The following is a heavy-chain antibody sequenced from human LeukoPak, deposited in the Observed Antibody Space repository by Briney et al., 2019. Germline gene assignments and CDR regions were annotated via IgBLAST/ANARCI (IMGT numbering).Heavy chain of an antibody. CDR3: ARGFSGLIIAVVDY. CDR1: GFTFSSYA. CDR2: ISSNGGST. Sequence: QTGGSLRLSCAASGFTFSSYAMHWVRQAPGKGLEYVSAISSNGGSTYYANSVKGRFTISRDNSKNTLYLQMGSLRAEDMAVYYCARGFSGLIIAVVDYWGQGTLVTVSS. V-gene: IGHV3-64*01. J-gene: IGHJ4*02. D-gene: IGHD6-19*01.